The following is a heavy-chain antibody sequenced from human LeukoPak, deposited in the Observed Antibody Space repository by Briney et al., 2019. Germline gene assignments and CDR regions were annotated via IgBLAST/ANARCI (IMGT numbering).Heavy chain of an antibody. V-gene: IGHV3-72*01. Sequence: GGPLRLSCAVPGFPFSDHSMDWVRQAPGKGLDWVARSRNKANSYTTEYAASVRGRFTISRDGSQSSLHLQMNSLKTDDTAVYYCARVGRTSSFDSWGQGTLVTVSP. CDR2: SRNKANSYTT. CDR1: GFPFSDHS. J-gene: IGHJ4*02. CDR3: ARVGRTSSFDS. D-gene: IGHD2-15*01.